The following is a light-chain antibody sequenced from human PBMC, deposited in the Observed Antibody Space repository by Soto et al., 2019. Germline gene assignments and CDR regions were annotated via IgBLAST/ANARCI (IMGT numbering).Light chain of an antibody. J-gene: IGLJ2*01. V-gene: IGLV3-1*01. CDR3: QALDTSSDVV. Sequence: SYELTQPPSVSVSPGQTATITCSADKLGDRYTSWYQQKPGQSPVLVIHQDSKRPSGIPERFSGSNSGNTATLTISETLAMDEADYYCQALDTSSDVVFGGGTKLTVL. CDR1: KLGDRY. CDR2: QDS.